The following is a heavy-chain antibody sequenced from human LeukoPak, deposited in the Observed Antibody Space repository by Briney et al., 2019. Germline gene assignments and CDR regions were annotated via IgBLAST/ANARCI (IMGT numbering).Heavy chain of an antibody. CDR2: ISYDGSNK. J-gene: IGHJ3*02. CDR1: GFTFSSYA. CDR3: ARRVTTTVDAFDI. D-gene: IGHD4-17*01. Sequence: GGSLRLSCAASGFTFSSYAMHWVRQAPGKGLELVAVISYDGSNKYYADSVKGRFTISRDNSKNTLYLQMNSLRAEDTAVYYCARRVTTTVDAFDIWGQGTIVTVSS. V-gene: IGHV3-30-3*01.